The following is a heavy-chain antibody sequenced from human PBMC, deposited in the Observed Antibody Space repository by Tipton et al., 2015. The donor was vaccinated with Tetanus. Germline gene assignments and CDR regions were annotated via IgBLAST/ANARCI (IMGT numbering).Heavy chain of an antibody. CDR3: VSGSALDY. Sequence: SLRLSCAVSGFTFSNYKMNWVRQAPGRGLEWVSSISSTSRYIYYADSVKDRFTISRDNAKNSLFLEMNSLRADDTAVYYCVSGSALDYWGQGTLITVSP. CDR2: ISSTSRYI. D-gene: IGHD6-25*01. V-gene: IGHV3-21*01. J-gene: IGHJ4*02. CDR1: GFTFSNYK.